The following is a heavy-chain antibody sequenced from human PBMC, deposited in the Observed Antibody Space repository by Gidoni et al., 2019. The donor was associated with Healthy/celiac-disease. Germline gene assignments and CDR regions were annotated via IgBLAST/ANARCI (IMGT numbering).Heavy chain of an antibody. CDR2: INTNTGNP. J-gene: IGHJ5*02. D-gene: IGHD6-19*01. CDR3: ARSLLTLAGIAVAGVKGWFDP. CDR1: GYTFTSYA. V-gene: IGHV7-4-1*02. Sequence: QVQLVQSGSELKKPVASVKVSCKASGYTFTSYAMNWVRQAPGQGLEWMGWINTNTGNPTYAQGFTGRFVFSLDTSVSTAYLQISSLKAEDTAVYYCARSLLTLAGIAVAGVKGWFDPWGQGTLVTVSS.